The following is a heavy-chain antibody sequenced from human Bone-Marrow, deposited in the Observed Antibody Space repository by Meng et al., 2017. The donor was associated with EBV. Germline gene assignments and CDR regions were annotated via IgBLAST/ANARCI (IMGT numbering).Heavy chain of an antibody. J-gene: IGHJ4*02. V-gene: IGHV3-21*01. Sequence: EVQLVESGGGLVKPGGSLRLSCAASGFTFSSYSMNWVRQAPGKGLEWVSSISSSSSYIYYADSVKGRFTISRDNAKNSLYLQMNSLRAEDTAVYYCARDVAVAGTGYYFDYWGQGTLVTVAS. CDR3: ARDVAVAGTGYYFDY. D-gene: IGHD6-19*01. CDR2: ISSSSSYI. CDR1: GFTFSSYS.